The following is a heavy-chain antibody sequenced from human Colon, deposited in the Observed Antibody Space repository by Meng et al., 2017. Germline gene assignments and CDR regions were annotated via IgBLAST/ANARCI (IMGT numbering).Heavy chain of an antibody. V-gene: IGHV4-30-2*06. CDR3: TRGYRGTTYFAY. CDR2: IYDNGYT. J-gene: IGHJ4*02. CDR1: AYSVTTTLSS. Sequence: QLQLQESGLRLVKPSQTLSLTCAVSAYSVTTTLSSWRWIRQSPGKGLEWIGNIYDNGYTYYNPSLRSRVTISVDRSKNQFSLKLNSVTAADTAVYFCTRGYRGTTYFAYWGQGNLVTVSS. D-gene: IGHD2/OR15-2a*01.